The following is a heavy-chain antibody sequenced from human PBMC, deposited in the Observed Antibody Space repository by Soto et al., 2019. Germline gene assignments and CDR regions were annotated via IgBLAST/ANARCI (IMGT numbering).Heavy chain of an antibody. CDR2: IYYSGST. CDR1: GGSISSSSYY. CDR3: ARQSAYSSSPSDYYYGMDV. D-gene: IGHD6-6*01. Sequence: PSETLSLTCTVSGGSISSSSYYWGWIRQPPGKGLEWIGSIYYSGSTYYNPSLKSRVTISVDTSKNQFSLKLSSVTAADTAVYYCARQSAYSSSPSDYYYGMDVWGQGTTVTVSS. J-gene: IGHJ6*02. V-gene: IGHV4-39*01.